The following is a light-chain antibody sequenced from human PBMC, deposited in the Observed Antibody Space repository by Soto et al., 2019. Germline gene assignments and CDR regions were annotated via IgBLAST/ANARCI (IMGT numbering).Light chain of an antibody. CDR3: QQRRYWPVT. J-gene: IGKJ1*01. CDR1: QSVSSY. CDR2: DAS. V-gene: IGKV3-11*01. Sequence: EIVLTQSPAVLPMSPGERATLSCTASQSVSSYFAWYQQKPGQAPRLLIYDASNRATGVPGRFSGSGSGTDFTLTISSLEPEGLAVYYYQQRRYWPVTFGQGTKLE.